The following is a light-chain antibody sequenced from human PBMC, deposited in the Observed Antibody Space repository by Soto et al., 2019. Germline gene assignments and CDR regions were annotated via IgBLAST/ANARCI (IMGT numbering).Light chain of an antibody. CDR3: QSYDSSHVV. J-gene: IGLJ2*01. Sequence: NFMLIQPHSVSESPGKTVVISCTRSSGSISSNYVQWYQQRPVTLPTTVIYEDKQRPSGVPDRFARSIDRSSNSASLSISGLRNEEEADYYCQSYDSSHVVFGGGTKLTVL. CDR1: SGSISSNY. CDR2: EDK. V-gene: IGLV6-57*01.